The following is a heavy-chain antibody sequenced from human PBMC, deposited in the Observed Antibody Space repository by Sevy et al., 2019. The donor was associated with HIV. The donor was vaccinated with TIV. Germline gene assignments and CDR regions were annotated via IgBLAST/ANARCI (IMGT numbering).Heavy chain of an antibody. J-gene: IGHJ5*01. V-gene: IGHV4-39*02. CDR1: DDSFSSSSYY. CDR3: ARYLRGDFAGGFDS. Sequence: SETLSLTCTLSDDSFSSSSYYWGWIRQSPGEGLEWIGSIDYRGSTYYNSALKSRVTIFGDKSKNHFSLMLSSVTAADTAVYYCARYLRGDFAGGFDSWGQGTLVTVSS. CDR2: IDYRGST. D-gene: IGHD4-17*01.